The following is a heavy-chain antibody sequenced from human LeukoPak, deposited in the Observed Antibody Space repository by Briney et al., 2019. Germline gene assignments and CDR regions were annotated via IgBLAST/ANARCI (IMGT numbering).Heavy chain of an antibody. V-gene: IGHV3-33*01. CDR2: IWLDGSAE. CDR1: GFSFSSYD. Sequence: GGSLRLSCAASGFSFSSYDMHWVRQAPGKGLEWVAIIWLDGSAEYYGDSVKGRFTVSRDNSKNTLYLQMDSLRVEDTAVYYCARGRYQPIPWGYYYGMDVWGQGTTVTVSS. CDR3: ARGRYQPIPWGYYYGMDV. D-gene: IGHD2-2*01. J-gene: IGHJ6*02.